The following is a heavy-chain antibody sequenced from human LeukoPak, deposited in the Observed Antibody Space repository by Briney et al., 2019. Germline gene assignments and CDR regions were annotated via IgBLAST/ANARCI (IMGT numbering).Heavy chain of an antibody. CDR2: IYYSGST. Sequence: SETLSLTCTVSGGSISSYYWSWIRQPPGKGLEWIGYIYYSGSTNYNPSLKSRVTISVDTSKNQFSLKLSSVTAADTAVYYCARSGIVGATVDYWGQGTLVTVSS. V-gene: IGHV4-59*01. CDR1: GGSISSYY. J-gene: IGHJ4*02. CDR3: ARSGIVGATVDY. D-gene: IGHD1-26*01.